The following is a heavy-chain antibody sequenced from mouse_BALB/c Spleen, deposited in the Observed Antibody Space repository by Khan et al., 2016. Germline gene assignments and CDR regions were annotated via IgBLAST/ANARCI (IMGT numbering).Heavy chain of an antibody. CDR2: IHYSGST. D-gene: IGHD2-2*01. J-gene: IGHJ2*01. Sequence: EVKLLESGPDLVKPSQSLSLTCTVTGYSIISGYSWHWIRQFPGNKLEWMAYIHYSGSTNSNPSLKSRISLTRVTSNNRFILKLNSVTTEDTATYYCAGVTTGDYFDYWGPGTTLTVSS. V-gene: IGHV3-1*02. CDR1: GYSIISGYS. CDR3: AGVTTGDYFDY.